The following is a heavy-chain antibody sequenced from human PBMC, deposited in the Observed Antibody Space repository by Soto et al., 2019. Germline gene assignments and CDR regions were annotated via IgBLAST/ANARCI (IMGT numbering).Heavy chain of an antibody. V-gene: IGHV3-74*01. Sequence: EVQLVESGGGLVQPGGSLRLSCAASGFTFSSYWMHWVRQAPGKGLVWVSRMNSDGSSTSYADSVKGRLTISRDNAKNTLYLQMNSLRVEDTALYYCARSRYSGYGENWGQGTLVTVSS. CDR3: ARSRYSGYGEN. J-gene: IGHJ4*02. CDR2: MNSDGSST. CDR1: GFTFSSYW. D-gene: IGHD5-12*01.